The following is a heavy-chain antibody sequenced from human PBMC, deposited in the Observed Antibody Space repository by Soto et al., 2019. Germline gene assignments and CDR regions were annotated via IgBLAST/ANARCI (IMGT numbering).Heavy chain of an antibody. CDR3: ARDVLGSSNFDYHYYGMDV. V-gene: IGHV1-2*04. CDR1: GCTFTGYY. D-gene: IGHD3-16*01. J-gene: IGHJ6*02. Sequence: ASVKVSCKASGCTFTGYYIHWMRQAPGQGLEWMGWINPNSGDTKYAQKFQGWVTMTRYTSINIAYMELTRLKYDDTAVYYCARDVLGSSNFDYHYYGMDVWGQGTAVSVSS. CDR2: INPNSGDT.